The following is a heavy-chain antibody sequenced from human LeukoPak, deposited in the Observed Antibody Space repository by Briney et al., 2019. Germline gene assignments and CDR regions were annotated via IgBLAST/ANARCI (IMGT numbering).Heavy chain of an antibody. V-gene: IGHV4-34*01. CDR2: INHSRST. D-gene: IGHD3-10*01. Sequence: SETLSLTCAVYGGSFSGYYWSWIRQPPGKGLEWIGEINHSRSTNYNPSLKSRVTISVDTSKNQFSLKLSAVTAVDPPLYYWAGGVITMVRGVIPRILAFDIWGQGTMVTVSS. CDR3: AGGVITMVRGVIPRILAFDI. CDR1: GGSFSGYY. J-gene: IGHJ3*02.